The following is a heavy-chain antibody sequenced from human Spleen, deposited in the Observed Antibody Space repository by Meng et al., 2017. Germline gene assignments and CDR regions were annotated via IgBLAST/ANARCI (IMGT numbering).Heavy chain of an antibody. V-gene: IGHV3-23*01. CDR1: GFTFSSYA. D-gene: IGHD3-16*01. J-gene: IGHJ4*02. CDR2: ISGSGGST. Sequence: GESLKISCAASGFTFSSYAMNWVRQAPGKGLEWVSGISGSGGSTYYADSVKGRFTISRDNSKNTVYLQVNSLRGEDTAVYYCARSPIDKYDLSALPLDYWGQGTLVTVSS. CDR3: ARSPIDKYDLSALPLDY.